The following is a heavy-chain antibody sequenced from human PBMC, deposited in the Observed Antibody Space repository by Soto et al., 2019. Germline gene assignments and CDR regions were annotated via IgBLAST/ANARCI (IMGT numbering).Heavy chain of an antibody. J-gene: IGHJ6*02. D-gene: IGHD2-15*01. V-gene: IGHV1-69*13. Sequence: GASVKVSCKASGGTFSSYAISWVRQAPGQGLEWMGGIIPIFGTANYAQKFQGRVTITADESTSTAYMEMSSLRSEDTAVYYCARGYCSGGSCYRYYGMDVWGQGNMVTVSS. CDR1: GGTFSSYA. CDR2: IIPIFGTA. CDR3: ARGYCSGGSCYRYYGMDV.